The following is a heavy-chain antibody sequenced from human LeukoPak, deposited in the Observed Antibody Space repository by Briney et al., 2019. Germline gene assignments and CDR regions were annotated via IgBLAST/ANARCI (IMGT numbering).Heavy chain of an antibody. CDR1: GYSFTNYW. V-gene: IGHV5-51*01. Sequence: GESLKISCKGSGYSFTNYWIGWVRQMPGKGLEWMGIIYPGDSDTRYSPSFQGQVTISADKSISTAYLQWSSLKASDTAMYYCARSGYCSSTSCYNFDYWGQGTLVTVSS. CDR2: IYPGDSDT. J-gene: IGHJ4*02. CDR3: ARSGYCSSTSCYNFDY. D-gene: IGHD2-2*02.